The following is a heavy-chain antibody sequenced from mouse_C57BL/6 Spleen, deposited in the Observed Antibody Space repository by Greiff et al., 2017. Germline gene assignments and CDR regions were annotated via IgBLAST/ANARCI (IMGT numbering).Heavy chain of an antibody. Sequence: VKLVESGPGLVQPSQSLSITCTVSGFSLTSYGVHWVRQSPGKGLEWLGVIWSGGSTDYNAAFISRLSISTDNSKSQVFFKMNSLQADDTAIYYCARSGYYDWYFDVWGTGTTVTVSS. V-gene: IGHV2-2*01. J-gene: IGHJ1*03. CDR2: IWSGGST. CDR1: GFSLTSYG. CDR3: ARSGYYDWYFDV. D-gene: IGHD2-3*01.